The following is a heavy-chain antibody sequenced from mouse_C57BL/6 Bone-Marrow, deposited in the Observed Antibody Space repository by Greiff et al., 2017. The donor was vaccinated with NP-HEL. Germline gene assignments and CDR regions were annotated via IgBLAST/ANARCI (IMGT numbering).Heavy chain of an antibody. CDR1: GYTFTDYE. Sequence: QVQLQQSGAELVRPGASVTLSCKASGYTFTDYEMHWVKQTPVHGLEWIGAIDPETGGTAYNQKFKGKAILTADKSSSTAYMELRSLTSEDSAVYYCTRPIYNDYDGFAYWGQGTLVTVSA. CDR3: TRPIYNDYDGFAY. CDR2: IDPETGGT. V-gene: IGHV1-15*01. D-gene: IGHD2-4*01. J-gene: IGHJ3*01.